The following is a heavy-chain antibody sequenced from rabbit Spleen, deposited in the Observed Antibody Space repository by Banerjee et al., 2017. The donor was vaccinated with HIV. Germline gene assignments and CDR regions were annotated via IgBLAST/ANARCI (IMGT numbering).Heavy chain of an antibody. J-gene: IGHJ6*01. Sequence: QSLEESGGDLVKPGASLTLTCTASGFSFNSGYDMCWVRQAPGKGLEWIACIDSGSSGFTYFATWAIGRFTCSKPSSTTVTLQMTRLTAADTATYFCARDTSSSFSSYGMDLWGQGTLVTVS. CDR2: IDSGSSGFT. D-gene: IGHD1-1*01. CDR1: GFSFNSGYD. CDR3: ARDTSSSFSSYGMDL. V-gene: IGHV1S40*01.